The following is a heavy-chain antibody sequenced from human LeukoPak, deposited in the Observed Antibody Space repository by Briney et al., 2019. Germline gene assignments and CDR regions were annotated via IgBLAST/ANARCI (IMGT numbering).Heavy chain of an antibody. CDR3: TRDGGDYGASGSYPDY. J-gene: IGHJ4*02. V-gene: IGHV1-46*01. D-gene: IGHD3-10*01. CDR2: IIPYFGTS. CDR1: GYTFTSYY. Sequence: ASVKVSCKASGYTFTSYYMHWVRPAPGQGLEWMGQIIPYFGTSNYAQNFQGRVTLTADEATNTAYMELNRLRSDDTAVYYCTRDGGDYGASGSYPDYWGQGTLVTVSS.